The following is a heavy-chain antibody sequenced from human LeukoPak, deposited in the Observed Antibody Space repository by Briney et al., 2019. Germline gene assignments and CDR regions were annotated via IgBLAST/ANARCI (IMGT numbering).Heavy chain of an antibody. CDR1: GGSISSSSYY. J-gene: IGHJ6*02. CDR2: IYYSGST. D-gene: IGHD2-2*01. CDR3: ARHVPAASYYYYGMDV. Sequence: SETLSHTCTVSGGSISSSSYYWGWIRQPPGKGLEWIGSIYYSGSTYYNPSLKSRVTISVDTSKNQFSLKLSSVTAADTAVYYCARHVPAASYYYYGMDVWGQGTTVTVSS. V-gene: IGHV4-39*01.